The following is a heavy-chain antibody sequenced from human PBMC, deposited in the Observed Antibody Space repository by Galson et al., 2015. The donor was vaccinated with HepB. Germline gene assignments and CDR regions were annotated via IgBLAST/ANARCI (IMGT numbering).Heavy chain of an antibody. D-gene: IGHD7-27*01. J-gene: IGHJ3*01. V-gene: IGHV4-59*01. CDR2: IYFSGST. CDR1: GGAMRSYY. CDR3: AMPGKPGDDAFDV. Sequence: LSLTCTVSGGAMRSYYWSWIRQPPGKGLEWIGYIYFSGSTNYNPSLKSRVTISVDTSKTHFSLKLTSLTAADTAVYYCAMPGKPGDDAFDVWGQGTMVTVSS.